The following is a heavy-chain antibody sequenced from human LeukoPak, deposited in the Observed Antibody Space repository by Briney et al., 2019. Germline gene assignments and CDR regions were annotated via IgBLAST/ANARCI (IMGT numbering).Heavy chain of an antibody. CDR2: IYYRGRT. Sequence: KASETLSLTCTVSGGSITSYYWSWIWQPPRNGLELVGYIYYRGRTNYTPSLKRRVTISVDTSKNQLSLQLSSVTAADTAVYYCAGVTAVADLGWFDPWGQGTLVTVSS. CDR1: GGSITSYY. J-gene: IGHJ5*02. D-gene: IGHD6-19*01. V-gene: IGHV4-59*08. CDR3: AGVTAVADLGWFDP.